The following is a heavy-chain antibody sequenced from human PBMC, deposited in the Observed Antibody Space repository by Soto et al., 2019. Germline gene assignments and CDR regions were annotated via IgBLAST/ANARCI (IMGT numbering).Heavy chain of an antibody. CDR2: IYDNGTT. V-gene: IGHV3-53*01. D-gene: IGHD3-10*01. Sequence: EVQLVESGGGLIQPGGSLRLSCAASGLTVSNAYMAWVRQAPGMGLEWVSVIYDNGTTYYADSVKGRFTISRDTSTNTLSLQMDSLRAEDTAVYYCVRPLPSGRNYGLDVW. CDR1: GLTVSNAY. J-gene: IGHJ6*01. CDR3: VRPLPSGRNYGLDV.